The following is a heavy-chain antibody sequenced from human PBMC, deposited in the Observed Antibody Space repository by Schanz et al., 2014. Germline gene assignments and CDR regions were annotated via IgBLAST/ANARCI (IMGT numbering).Heavy chain of an antibody. D-gene: IGHD6-6*01. V-gene: IGHV3-20*01. Sequence: EVQLVESGGGLVKPGGSLRLSCAASGFTFSSYGMSWVRQVPGKGLEWVSGINWNGGDTSYADSVKGRFIISRDNAKNSLYLEMNSLRAGDTAFYHCARGSSASLSRVWFDLWGQGTLVTVSS. J-gene: IGHJ5*02. CDR1: GFTFSSYG. CDR3: ARGSSASLSRVWFDL. CDR2: INWNGGDT.